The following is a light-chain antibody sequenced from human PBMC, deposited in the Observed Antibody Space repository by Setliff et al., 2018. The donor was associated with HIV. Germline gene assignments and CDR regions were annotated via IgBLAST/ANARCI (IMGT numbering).Light chain of an antibody. CDR3: CSYADSGTYL. CDR1: SSDVGGYRL. CDR2: EVN. V-gene: IGLV2-23*02. J-gene: IGLJ1*01. Sequence: SALTQPASVSGSPGQSITISCTGTSSDVGGYRLVSWYQQHPGKAPKLIISEVNKRPSGVSNRFSGSKSGTSASLTISGLQAEDEADYYCCSYADSGTYLFGTGTKVTV.